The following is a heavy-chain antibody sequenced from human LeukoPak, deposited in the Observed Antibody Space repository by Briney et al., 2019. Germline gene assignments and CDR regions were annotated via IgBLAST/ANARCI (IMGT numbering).Heavy chain of an antibody. CDR1: GFTFDDYG. CDR3: ARDLIMEDYVWGSYRPDFDY. V-gene: IGHV3-7*01. D-gene: IGHD3-16*02. Sequence: PGGSLRLSCAASGFTFDDYGMSWVRQAPGKGLEWVANMKQDGSEKYYVDSVKGRFTISRDDAKNSLYLQMNSLRAEDTAVYYCARDLIMEDYVWGSYRPDFDYWGQGTLVTVSS. J-gene: IGHJ4*02. CDR2: MKQDGSEK.